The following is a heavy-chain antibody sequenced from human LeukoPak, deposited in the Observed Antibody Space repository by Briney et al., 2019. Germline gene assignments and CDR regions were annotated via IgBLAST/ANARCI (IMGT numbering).Heavy chain of an antibody. Sequence: TLSLTRTVSGGSISSGDYYCGSVRQPPGKGLEWMGYIYYSGRTYYNPSLKSRVTISVDTSKNQFSLKLNSVTAADTAVYYCARALGRCCSSTRCYPIWGQGTMVTVSS. CDR1: GGSISSGDYY. D-gene: IGHD2-2*01. V-gene: IGHV4-30-4*01. J-gene: IGHJ3*02. CDR2: IYYSGRT. CDR3: ARALGRCCSSTRCYPI.